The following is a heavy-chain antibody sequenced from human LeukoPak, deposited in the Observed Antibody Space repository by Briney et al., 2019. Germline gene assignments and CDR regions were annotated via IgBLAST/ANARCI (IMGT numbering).Heavy chain of an antibody. CDR1: GFTFSSYS. V-gene: IGHV3-21*01. CDR3: ARDQGVTASNFDY. J-gene: IGHJ4*02. CDR2: ISSSSSYI. Sequence: GGSLRLSCAASGFTFSSYSMNWVRQAPGKGLEWVSSISSSSSYIYYADSVKGRFTISRDNAKNSLYLQMHSLRAEDTAVYYCARDQGVTASNFDYWGQGTLVTVSS. D-gene: IGHD2-21*02.